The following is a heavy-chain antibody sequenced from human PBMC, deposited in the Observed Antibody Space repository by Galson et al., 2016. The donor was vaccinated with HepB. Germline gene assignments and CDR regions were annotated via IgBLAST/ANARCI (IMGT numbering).Heavy chain of an antibody. CDR1: GFRFGDHA. D-gene: IGHD2-2*01. Sequence: SLRLSCAASGFRFGDHAMNWVRQVSGKGLKWVAGINWQSGNVAYAGSVTGRFTVSRDNAENSLHLQMNSLRPEDTALYYCARENRKDSSSWYGGMDVWGQGTTVTGS. V-gene: IGHV3-9*01. CDR3: ARENRKDSSSWYGGMDV. J-gene: IGHJ6*02. CDR2: INWQSGNV.